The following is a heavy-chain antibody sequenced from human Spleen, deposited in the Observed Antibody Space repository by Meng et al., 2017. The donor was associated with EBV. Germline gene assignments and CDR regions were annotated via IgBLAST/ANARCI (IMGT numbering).Heavy chain of an antibody. J-gene: IGHJ4*02. V-gene: IGHV3-23*01. CDR2: ISENGGDT. CDR1: GFTFSDFA. Sequence: EVQLLESGGGLVQPGGSLSLACEVSGFTFSDFAMDWVRQAPGKGLEWVSVISENGGDTYYADSVKGRFTISRDNSKNTLYLQMNSLRAEDTAIYYCAGRGYSYGAFDFWGQGTLVTVSS. CDR3: AGRGYSYGAFDF. D-gene: IGHD5-18*01.